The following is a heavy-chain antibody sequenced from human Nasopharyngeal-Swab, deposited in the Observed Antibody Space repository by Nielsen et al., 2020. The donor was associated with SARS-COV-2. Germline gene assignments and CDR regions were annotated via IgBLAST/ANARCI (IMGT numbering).Heavy chain of an antibody. J-gene: IGHJ2*01. CDR1: GFTFSSYW. CDR2: IKQDGSEK. Sequence: GGSLRLSCAASGFTFSSYWMSWVRQAPGKGLEWVANIKQDGSEKYYVDSVKGRFTISRDNAKNSLYLQMNSLRAEDTAVYYCARPGGTTLNRNDLGRYFDLWGRGTLVTVSS. V-gene: IGHV3-7*03. D-gene: IGHD1-1*01. CDR3: ARPGGTTLNRNDLGRYFDL.